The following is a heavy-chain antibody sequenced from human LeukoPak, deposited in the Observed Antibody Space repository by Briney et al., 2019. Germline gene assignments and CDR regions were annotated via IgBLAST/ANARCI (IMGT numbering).Heavy chain of an antibody. CDR3: AREVIGLDY. V-gene: IGHV3-48*03. J-gene: IGHJ4*02. Sequence: GGSLRLSCAASGFTFSSYEMNWVRQAPGEGLEWVSYISSSGSTIYYADSVKGRFTISRDNAKNSLYLQMNSLRAEDTAVYYCAREVIGLDYWGQGTLVTVSS. CDR1: GFTFSSYE. D-gene: IGHD2-21*01. CDR2: ISSSGSTI.